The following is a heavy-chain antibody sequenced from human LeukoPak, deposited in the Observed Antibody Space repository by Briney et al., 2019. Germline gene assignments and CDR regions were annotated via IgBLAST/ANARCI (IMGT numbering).Heavy chain of an antibody. V-gene: IGHV4-38-2*01. CDR3: ARTGLAPVGGGADY. CDR2: IYHGRGI. D-gene: IGHD6-13*01. J-gene: IGHJ4*02. Sequence: SXTLSLTCAVSGYSISSGYYWGWIRQPPGKGLEWIGSIYHGRGIYYNPSLRSRVTISEDTPKNQFFLRLNSVTAADAAVYYCARTGLAPVGGGADYWGQGTLVTVSS. CDR1: GYSISSGYY.